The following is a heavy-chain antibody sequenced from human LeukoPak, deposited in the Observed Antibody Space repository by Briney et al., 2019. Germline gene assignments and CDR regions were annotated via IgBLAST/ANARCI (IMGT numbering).Heavy chain of an antibody. Sequence: ASVKVSCKASGYTITAYYIHWVRQAPGQGLEWMGQINPKSGGTKYAQKFQGRVTMTRDTSSNTAYMELSGLRSDDTTMYYCARDWTGGSHDYWGQGTRVTVSS. CDR1: GYTITAYY. J-gene: IGHJ4*02. V-gene: IGHV1-2*06. CDR3: ARDWTGGSHDY. CDR2: INPKSGGT. D-gene: IGHD1-26*01.